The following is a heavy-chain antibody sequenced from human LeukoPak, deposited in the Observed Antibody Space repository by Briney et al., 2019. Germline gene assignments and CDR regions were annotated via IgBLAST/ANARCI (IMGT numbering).Heavy chain of an antibody. CDR3: ARGIAVAGTGWFDP. J-gene: IGHJ5*02. Sequence: ASVKVSCKASGGTFSSYAISWVRQAPGQGLEWMGWISAYNGNTNYAQKLQGRVTMTTDTSTSTAYMELRSLRSDDTAVYYCARGIAVAGTGWFDPWGQGTLVTVSS. CDR1: GGTFSSYA. D-gene: IGHD6-19*01. V-gene: IGHV1-18*01. CDR2: ISAYNGNT.